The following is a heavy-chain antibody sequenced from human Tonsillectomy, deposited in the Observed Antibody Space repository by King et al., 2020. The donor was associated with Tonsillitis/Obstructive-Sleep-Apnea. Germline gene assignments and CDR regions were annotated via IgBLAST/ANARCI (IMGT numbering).Heavy chain of an antibody. J-gene: IGHJ4*02. CDR1: GFTFSNYY. Sequence: VQLVESGGGLVKPGGSLRLSCAASGFTFSNYYMNWIRQAPGKGLEWVSIISSSSSYTNYADSVKGRFTNTRKNAKNSLYLQLNSLRADDTAVYYCARGYYSVDYWGQGTLVTVSS. CDR3: ARGYYSVDY. CDR2: ISSSSSYT. V-gene: IGHV3-11*05. D-gene: IGHD3-22*01.